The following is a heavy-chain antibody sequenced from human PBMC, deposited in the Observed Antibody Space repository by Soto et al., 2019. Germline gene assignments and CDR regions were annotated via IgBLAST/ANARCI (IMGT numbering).Heavy chain of an antibody. V-gene: IGHV3-30*18. CDR3: AKPHIAVAVYFDY. CDR1: GFTFSSYG. CDR2: ISYDGSNK. D-gene: IGHD6-19*01. J-gene: IGHJ4*02. Sequence: QVQLVESGGGVVQPGRSLRLSCAASGFTFSSYGMHWVRQAPGKGLEWVAVISYDGSNKYYADSVKGRFTISRDNSKNTLYLQMNSLRAEDTAVYYCAKPHIAVAVYFDYWGQGTLVTVSS.